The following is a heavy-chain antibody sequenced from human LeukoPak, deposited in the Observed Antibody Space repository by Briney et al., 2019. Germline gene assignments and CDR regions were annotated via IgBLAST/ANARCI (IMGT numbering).Heavy chain of an antibody. J-gene: IGHJ6*02. D-gene: IGHD2-21*02. V-gene: IGHV3-23*01. Sequence: GGSLRLSCAASGFTFSSYAMSWVRQAPGMGLEWVSAISGSGGSTYYADSVKGRFTISRDNSKNTLYLQMNSLRAEDTAVYYCAKVTATPNYYYGMDVWGQGTTVTVSS. CDR2: ISGSGGST. CDR1: GFTFSSYA. CDR3: AKVTATPNYYYGMDV.